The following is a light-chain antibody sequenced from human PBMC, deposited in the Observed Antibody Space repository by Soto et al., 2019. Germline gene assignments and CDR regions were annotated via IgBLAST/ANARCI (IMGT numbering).Light chain of an antibody. V-gene: IGKV3-20*01. CDR3: HQYISSRKT. CDR1: QSVRSTY. Sequence: IVLTQSPGTLSLSPGERATLSCRASQSVRSTYLAWYQQRPGQAPRLLIYGASIRATGIPDRFSGSGSGTDFTLTTIRLETADSAVYYCHQYISSRKTFGQGSKVEL. CDR2: GAS. J-gene: IGKJ1*01.